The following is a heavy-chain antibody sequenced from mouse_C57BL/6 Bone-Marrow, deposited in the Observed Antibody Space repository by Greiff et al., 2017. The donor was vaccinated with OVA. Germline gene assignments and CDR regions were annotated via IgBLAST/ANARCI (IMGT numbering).Heavy chain of an antibody. CDR3: AREDYGSSYVDFAD. J-gene: IGHJ3*01. Sequence: EVKLEESGGGLVKPGGSLKLSCAASGFTFSDYGMHWVRQAPEKGLEWVAYISSGSSTIYYADTVKGRFTISRDNAKNTLFLQMTSLRSEDTAMYYCAREDYGSSYVDFADWGQGTLVTVSA. V-gene: IGHV5-17*01. CDR1: GFTFSDYG. D-gene: IGHD1-1*01. CDR2: ISSGSSTI.